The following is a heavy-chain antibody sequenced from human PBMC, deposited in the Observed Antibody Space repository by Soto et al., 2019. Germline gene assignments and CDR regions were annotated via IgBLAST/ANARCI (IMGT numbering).Heavy chain of an antibody. CDR3: AREPGSTSWKRNAFDI. V-gene: IGHV1-3*01. CDR1: GYTFTSYA. CDR2: INAGNGNT. J-gene: IGHJ3*02. D-gene: IGHD2-2*01. Sequence: GASVKVSCKASGYTFTSYAMHWVRQAPGQRLEWMGWINAGNGNTKYSQKFQGRVTITRDTSASTAYMELSSLRSEDTAVYYCAREPGSTSWKRNAFDIWGQGTMVTVSS.